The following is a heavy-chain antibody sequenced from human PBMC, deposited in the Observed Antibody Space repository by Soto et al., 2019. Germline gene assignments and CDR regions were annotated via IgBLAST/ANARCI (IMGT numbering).Heavy chain of an antibody. CDR3: ARSVEGHFDY. CDR2: ITSDTTTI. V-gene: IGHV3-48*02. D-gene: IGHD6-19*01. J-gene: IGHJ4*02. Sequence: EVQLVESGGNLVQPGGSLRLSCAASGFRFSIYSMNWVRQAPGKGLEWSAYITSDTTTIKYADSVKGRFTISRDNDKNLVYLHMNRLRDEDTAVYYCARSVEGHFDYWGQGTVVTVSA. CDR1: GFRFSIYS.